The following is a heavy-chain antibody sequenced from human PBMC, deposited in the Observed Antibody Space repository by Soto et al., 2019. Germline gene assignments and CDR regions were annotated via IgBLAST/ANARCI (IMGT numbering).Heavy chain of an antibody. J-gene: IGHJ4*02. Sequence: GGSLRLSCAASGFTVNSNSMSWVRQAPGKGLEWVSVIYSGGTTYYADSVKGRFTISRDNSKNTLFLQMNSLRAEDTAVYYCARFPYDYWGQGTLVTVSS. V-gene: IGHV3-53*01. CDR3: ARFPYDY. CDR2: IYSGGTT. CDR1: GFTVNSNS.